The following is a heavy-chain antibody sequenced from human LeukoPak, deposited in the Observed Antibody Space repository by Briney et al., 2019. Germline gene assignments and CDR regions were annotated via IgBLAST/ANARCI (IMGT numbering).Heavy chain of an antibody. CDR3: AKYVYFSLDF. CDR1: SGSISNHF. V-gene: IGHV4-59*11. Sequence: PSQTLSLPCTVSSGSISNHFWSWIRQPPGKGREWIGYIYYTGSTRYNPSLASRVTISVDTSKNQFSLKLNSVTAADTAVYYCAKYVYFSLDFWGQGSLVTVSS. CDR2: IYYTGST. D-gene: IGHD1-14*01. J-gene: IGHJ4*02.